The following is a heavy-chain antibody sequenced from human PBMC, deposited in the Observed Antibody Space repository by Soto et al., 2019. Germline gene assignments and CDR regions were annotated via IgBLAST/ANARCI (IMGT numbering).Heavy chain of an antibody. V-gene: IGHV3-53*01. J-gene: IGHJ3*02. D-gene: IGHD1-1*01. CDR2: IYSGGST. CDR3: ARGLEGNAFDI. CDR1: GFTVSSNY. Sequence: GGSLRLSCAASGFTVSSNYMSWVRQAPGKGLEWVSVIYSGGSTYYADSVKGRFTISRDNSKNTLYLQMNSLRAEDMAVYYCARGLEGNAFDIWGQGTMVTVSS.